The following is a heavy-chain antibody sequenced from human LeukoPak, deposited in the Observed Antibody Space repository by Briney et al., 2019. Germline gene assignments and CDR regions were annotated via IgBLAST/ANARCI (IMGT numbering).Heavy chain of an antibody. CDR2: IYYSGST. J-gene: IGHJ6*03. CDR3: ARVGYSYYYYMDV. CDR1: GGSISSYY. Sequence: SETLSLTCTVSGGSISSYYCSWVRQPPGKGLEWIGYIYYSGSTNYNPSLKSRVTISVDTSKNQFSLRLSSVTAADTAVYYCARVGYSYYYYMDVWGKGTTVTVSS. V-gene: IGHV4-59*01. D-gene: IGHD3-22*01.